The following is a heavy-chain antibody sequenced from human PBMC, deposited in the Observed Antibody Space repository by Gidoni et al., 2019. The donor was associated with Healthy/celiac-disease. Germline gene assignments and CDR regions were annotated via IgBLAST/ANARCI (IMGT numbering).Heavy chain of an antibody. CDR1: GGSISSYY. V-gene: IGHV4-59*01. D-gene: IGHD3-10*01. CDR2: IYYSGST. Sequence: QVQLQESGPGLVKPSETLSLTCTVSGGSISSYYWSWIRQPPGKGLELIEYIYYSGSTNYNPSLKSRVTISVDTSKNQFSLKLSSVTAADTAVYYCARDGDSGSFDYWGQGTLVTVSS. CDR3: ARDGDSGSFDY. J-gene: IGHJ4*02.